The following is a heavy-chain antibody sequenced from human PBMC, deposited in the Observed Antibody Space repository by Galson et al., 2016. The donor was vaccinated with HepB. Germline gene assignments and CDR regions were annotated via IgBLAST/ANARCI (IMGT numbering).Heavy chain of an antibody. D-gene: IGHD6-13*01. Sequence: SLRLSCAASGFAISNNHMSWVRQAPGKGLDWVSIIYFDVRTLHADSVKRRFTISSDISKNTVYLQMSSLIAEDTAVYYCAAAAAANDIDYCGQGTQVTVSS. CDR1: GFAISNNH. V-gene: IGHV3-53*01. CDR3: AAAAAANDIDY. CDR2: IYFDVRT. J-gene: IGHJ4*02.